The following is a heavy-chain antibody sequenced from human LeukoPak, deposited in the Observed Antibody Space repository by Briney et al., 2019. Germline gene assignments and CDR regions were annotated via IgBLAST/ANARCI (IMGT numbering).Heavy chain of an antibody. D-gene: IGHD1-7*01. CDR3: ARDWVTGTTEDY. Sequence: GGSLRLSCVASGFNFRNSWMSWVRQAPGKGLEWVANINQDGTTKYYVDSVKGRFTISRDDARNSLSLQMNSLRAEDTAVYYCARDWVTGTTEDYWGQGTLVTVSS. CDR2: INQDGTTK. J-gene: IGHJ4*02. CDR1: GFNFRNSW. V-gene: IGHV3-7*01.